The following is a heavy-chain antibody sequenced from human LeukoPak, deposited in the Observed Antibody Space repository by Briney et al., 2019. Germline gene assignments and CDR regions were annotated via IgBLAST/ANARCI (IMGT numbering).Heavy chain of an antibody. J-gene: IGHJ4*02. CDR2: IKQDGSKK. D-gene: IGHD5-24*01. Sequence: GGSLRLSCVASGFPFSSYWMTWVRQAPGKGLEWVANIKQDGSKKSYVDSVKGRFTISRVNAKNSLYLQMNSLRAEDTAIYYCTRVGYIDEGIDYWGQGTLVTVSS. CDR3: TRVGYIDEGIDY. V-gene: IGHV3-7*04. CDR1: GFPFSSYW.